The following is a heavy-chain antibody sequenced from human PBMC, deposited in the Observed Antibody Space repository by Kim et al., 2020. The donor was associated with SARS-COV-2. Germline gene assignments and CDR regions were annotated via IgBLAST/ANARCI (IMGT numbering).Heavy chain of an antibody. CDR3: SRDKGASSWERIDY. Sequence: GGSLRLSCAASGFIVSSNEMSWVRQAPGKGLEWVSVIYRSGTTVYADSVKGRFTISRDNSKNTLYLQMSSLRAEDTGVYYCSRDKGASSWERIDYWGQGTLVTVSS. D-gene: IGHD3-16*01. V-gene: IGHV3-53*01. CDR1: GFIVSSNE. CDR2: IYRSGTT. J-gene: IGHJ4*02.